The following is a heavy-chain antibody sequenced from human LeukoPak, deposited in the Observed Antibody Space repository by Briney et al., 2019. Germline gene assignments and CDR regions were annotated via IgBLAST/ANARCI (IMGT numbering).Heavy chain of an antibody. CDR2: ISGSGGST. D-gene: IGHD3-22*01. CDR3: AKFEGYYDSSGYPDAFDI. CDR1: GFTFSSYA. V-gene: IGHV3-23*01. Sequence: PGGSLRLSCAASGFTFSSYAMSWVRQAPGKGLEWVSAISGSGGSTYYADSVKGRFTISGDNSKNTLYLQMNSLRAEDTAVYYCAKFEGYYDSSGYPDAFDIWGQGTMVTVSS. J-gene: IGHJ3*02.